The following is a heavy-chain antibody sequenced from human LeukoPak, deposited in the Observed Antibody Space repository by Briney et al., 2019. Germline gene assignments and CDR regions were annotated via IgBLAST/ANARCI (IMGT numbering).Heavy chain of an antibody. CDR2: IYHSGST. D-gene: IGHD6-13*01. J-gene: IGHJ5*02. CDR1: GGSISSSNW. V-gene: IGHV4-4*02. Sequence: SGTLSLTCAVSGGSISSSNWWSWVRQPPGKGPEWIGEIYHSGSTNYNPSLKSRVTISVDTSKNQFSLKLSSVTAADTAVYYCARDRDDDPNSSWYRSGLNWFDPWGQGTLVTVSS. CDR3: ARDRDDDPNSSWYRSGLNWFDP.